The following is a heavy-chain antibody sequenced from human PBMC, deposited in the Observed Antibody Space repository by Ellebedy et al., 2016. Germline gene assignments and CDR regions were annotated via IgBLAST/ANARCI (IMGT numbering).Heavy chain of an antibody. CDR2: INHDGSFT. CDR3: LVGSVPGSAWKGY. CDR1: GFSFGGYW. D-gene: IGHD3-10*01. V-gene: IGHV3-74*03. Sequence: GESLKISXAASGFSFGGYWMHWVRQVPGKGLVWVSRINHDGSFTTYADSLKGRFTISRDNAKNTLFLQMNNLRAEDTAVYYCLVGSVPGSAWKGYWGQGTLVTVSS. J-gene: IGHJ4*02.